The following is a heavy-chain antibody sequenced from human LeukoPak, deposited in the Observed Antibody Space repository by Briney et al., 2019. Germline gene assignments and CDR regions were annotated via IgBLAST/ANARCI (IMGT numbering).Heavy chain of an antibody. D-gene: IGHD3-10*01. CDR2: IIPIFGAA. CDR1: GGTFSSYA. V-gene: IGHV1-69*13. Sequence: SVKVSCKASGGTFSSYAISWVRQAPGQGLEWMGGIIPIFGAANYAQKFQGRVTITADESTSTAYMELSSLRSEDTAVYYCARGTLYVGEVAFDIWGQGTMVTVSS. CDR3: ARGTLYVGEVAFDI. J-gene: IGHJ3*02.